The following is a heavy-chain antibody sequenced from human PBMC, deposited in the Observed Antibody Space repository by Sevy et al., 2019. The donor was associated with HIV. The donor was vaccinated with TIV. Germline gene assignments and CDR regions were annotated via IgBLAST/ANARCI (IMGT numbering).Heavy chain of an antibody. D-gene: IGHD3-9*01. CDR2: INPSGGST. CDR3: ARDSDNYDILTGDYPFDY. CDR1: GYTFTSQY. Sequence: ASVKVSCKASGYTFTSQYMHWVRQAPGQGLEWMGIINPSGGSTSYAQKFQGRVTMTRDTSTSTVYMELSSLRSEDTAVYYCARDSDNYDILTGDYPFDYWGQGTLVTVSS. J-gene: IGHJ4*02. V-gene: IGHV1-46*01.